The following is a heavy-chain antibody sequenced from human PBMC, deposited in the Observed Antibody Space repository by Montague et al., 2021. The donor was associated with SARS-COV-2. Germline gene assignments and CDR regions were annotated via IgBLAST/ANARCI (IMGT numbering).Heavy chain of an antibody. CDR3: ARLKRYFDSSGSPSAFDF. V-gene: IGHV4-39*02. J-gene: IGHJ3*01. CDR1: GGSITNNIYY. CDR2: NYYTGNT. D-gene: IGHD3-22*01. Sequence: SETLSLTCTVSGGSITNNIYYWAWIRQPQGKGLEWIGSNYYTGNTYYNPSRQSPVTIYAVTYKNHFTLKRSTVTAAETDVYYCARLKRYFDSSGSPSAFDFWGQGTMVTVSS.